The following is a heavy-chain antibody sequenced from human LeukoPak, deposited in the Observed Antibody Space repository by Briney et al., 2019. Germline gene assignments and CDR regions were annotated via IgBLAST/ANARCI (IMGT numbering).Heavy chain of an antibody. CDR1: GFTVISNY. V-gene: IGHV3-53*01. J-gene: IGHJ3*02. CDR3: ATTRYDAFDI. D-gene: IGHD4-17*01. Sequence: PGGSLILSCAASGFTVISNYMSWVRQAPGKGLEWVSLIYSGGSTYYADSVRGRFTISRDNSKNTLCLQMNSLRAEDTAVYYCATTRYDAFDIWGQGTMVTVSS. CDR2: IYSGGST.